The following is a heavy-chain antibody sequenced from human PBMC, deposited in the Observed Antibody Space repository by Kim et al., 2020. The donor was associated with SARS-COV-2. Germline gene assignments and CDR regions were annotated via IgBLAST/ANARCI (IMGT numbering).Heavy chain of an antibody. CDR3: AGWSGGAVVVAPTWFDP. CDR2: IYPDDSDT. Sequence: GESLKISCKGSGSSFTSYWIGWVRQMPGKGLEWVGIIYPDDSDTRYSPSFQGQVTIAADKSISTAYLQWSSLKASDTAMYYCAGWSGGAVVVAPTWFDPGGQGTLVTVSS. V-gene: IGHV5-51*01. CDR1: GSSFTSYW. D-gene: IGHD2-15*01. J-gene: IGHJ5*02.